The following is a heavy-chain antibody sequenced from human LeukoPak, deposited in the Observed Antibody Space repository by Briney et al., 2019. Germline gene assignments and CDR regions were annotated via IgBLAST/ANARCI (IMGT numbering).Heavy chain of an antibody. D-gene: IGHD3-3*01. V-gene: IGHV3-30*15. Sequence: PGGSLRLSGAASGFTFSSYPMHWVRQAPGKGLEWVTVISFDGSNKYYADSVKGRFTISRDNSKNTLYLQMSSLRPEDTAVYYCARDGSRFLEWSLPDYWGQGTLVTVSS. CDR1: GFTFSSYP. J-gene: IGHJ4*02. CDR3: ARDGSRFLEWSLPDY. CDR2: ISFDGSNK.